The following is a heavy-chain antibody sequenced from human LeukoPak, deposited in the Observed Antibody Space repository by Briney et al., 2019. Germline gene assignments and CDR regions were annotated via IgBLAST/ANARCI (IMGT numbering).Heavy chain of an antibody. J-gene: IGHJ6*03. D-gene: IGHD5-18*01. CDR1: GFIFRSYG. CDR3: AKGGYSNGRYYYYYMDV. Sequence: PGGSLRLSCAASGFIFRSYGMHWVRQAPGSGLEWVSSFSFNGESTYYADSAKGRFTISRDNSKNTLYLQMNSLRAEDTAVYYCAKGGYSNGRYYYYYMDVWGEGTTVTVSS. CDR2: FSFNGEST. V-gene: IGHV3-23*01.